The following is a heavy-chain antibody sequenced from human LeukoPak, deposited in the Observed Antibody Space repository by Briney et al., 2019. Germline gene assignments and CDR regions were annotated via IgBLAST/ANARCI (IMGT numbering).Heavy chain of an antibody. Sequence: GGSLRLSCAASGFTFSSYAMSWVRQAPGKGLEWVSAISGSGGSTYYADSVKGRFTISRDNSKNTLYLQMNSLRAEDTAVYYCAKGSKGMLHQYYFDYWGQGTLVTVSS. D-gene: IGHD2-15*01. CDR1: GFTFSSYA. J-gene: IGHJ4*02. CDR3: AKGSKGMLHQYYFDY. CDR2: ISGSGGST. V-gene: IGHV3-23*01.